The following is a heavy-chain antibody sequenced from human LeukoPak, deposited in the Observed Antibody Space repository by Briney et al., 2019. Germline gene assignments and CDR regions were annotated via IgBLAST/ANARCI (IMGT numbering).Heavy chain of an antibody. CDR1: GYSISSGYY. Sequence: SETLSLTCTVSGYSISSGYYWGWIRQPPGKGLEWIGSIYHSGITYYSPSLKSRVTISVDTSKNQFSLKLSAVTAADTAVYYCARGISNGRDGYNFPSPFDYWGQGTLVTVSS. CDR3: ARGISNGRDGYNFPSPFDY. CDR2: IYHSGIT. D-gene: IGHD5-24*01. V-gene: IGHV4-38-2*02. J-gene: IGHJ4*02.